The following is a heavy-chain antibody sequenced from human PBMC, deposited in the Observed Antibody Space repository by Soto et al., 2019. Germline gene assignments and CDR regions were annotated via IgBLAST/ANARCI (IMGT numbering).Heavy chain of an antibody. Sequence: GGSLRLSCATSGFTFSTYAMHWVRQAPGKGLEYVSAISSNGRSTYYANTVKGRFTIYRDNSKNTQNHQMDNLKAEDMAVYYCARDRCTNGVCYAPSDYWGQGT. CDR1: GFTFSTYA. D-gene: IGHD2-8*01. CDR2: ISSNGRST. CDR3: ARDRCTNGVCYAPSDY. J-gene: IGHJ4*02. V-gene: IGHV3-64*01.